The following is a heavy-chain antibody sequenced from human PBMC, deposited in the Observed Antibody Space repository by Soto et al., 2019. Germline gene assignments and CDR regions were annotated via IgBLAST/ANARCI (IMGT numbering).Heavy chain of an antibody. CDR1: GFTFSSYG. Sequence: GGSLRLSCAASGFTFSSYGMHWVRQAPGKGLEWVAVISYDGSNKYYADSVKGRFTISRDNSKNTLYLQMNSLRAEDTAVYYCAKEWFGELSYYYYYMDVWGKGTTVTVSS. J-gene: IGHJ6*03. CDR3: AKEWFGELSYYYYYMDV. D-gene: IGHD3-10*01. CDR2: ISYDGSNK. V-gene: IGHV3-30*18.